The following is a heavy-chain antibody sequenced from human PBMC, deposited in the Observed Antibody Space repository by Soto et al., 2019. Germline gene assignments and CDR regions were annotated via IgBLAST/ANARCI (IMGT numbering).Heavy chain of an antibody. D-gene: IGHD6-13*01. Sequence: GGSLRLSCAASGFTFSSYAMSWVRQAPGKGLEWVSAISGSGGSTYYADSVKGRFTISRDNSKNTLYLQMNSLRAEDTAVYYCAKDWFGYSSSLEGPSNWFDPWGQGTRVTVSS. CDR3: AKDWFGYSSSLEGPSNWFDP. CDR2: ISGSGGST. J-gene: IGHJ5*02. V-gene: IGHV3-23*01. CDR1: GFTFSSYA.